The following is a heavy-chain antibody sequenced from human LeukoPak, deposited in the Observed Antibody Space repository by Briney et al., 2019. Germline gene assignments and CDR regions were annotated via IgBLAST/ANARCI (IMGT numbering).Heavy chain of an antibody. CDR1: GFTFTGYG. CDR2: IWYDGTNK. CDR3: ARENLELRGGFDY. D-gene: IGHD1-7*01. J-gene: IGHJ4*02. Sequence: GGSLRLSCAASGFTFTGYGMHWVRQAPDKGLEWVAVIWYDGTNKYYADSVKGRFTISRDNSKNTLYLQMNSLRAEDTAVYYCARENLELRGGFDYWGQGTLVTVSS. V-gene: IGHV3-33*01.